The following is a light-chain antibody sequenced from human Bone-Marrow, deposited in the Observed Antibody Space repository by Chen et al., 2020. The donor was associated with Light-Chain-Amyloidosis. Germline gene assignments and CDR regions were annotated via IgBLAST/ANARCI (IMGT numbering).Light chain of an antibody. CDR1: SSNIGAGYD. CDR2: GNS. Sequence: QSVLTQPPSVSGAPGQRVNISCTGSSSNIGAGYDVHWYQQLPGTAPKLLIYGNSNRPSGVPDRFSGSKSGTSASLAITGLQAEDEADYYCQSYDSSLSGYVFGGGTKLTVL. V-gene: IGLV1-40*01. CDR3: QSYDSSLSGYV. J-gene: IGLJ3*02.